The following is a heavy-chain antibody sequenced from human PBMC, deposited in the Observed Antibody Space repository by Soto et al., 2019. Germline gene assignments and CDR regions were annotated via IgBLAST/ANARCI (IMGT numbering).Heavy chain of an antibody. CDR3: ARGKWEWELLGFHYYGMEV. CDR2: IYYSGST. Sequence: SETLSLTCTVFGGSISSYYWSWIRQPPGKGLEWIGYIYYSGSTNYNPSLKSRVTISVDTSKNQFSLKLSSVTAADTAVYYCARGKWEWELLGFHYYGMEVWGQGTTVTVSS. V-gene: IGHV4-59*01. CDR1: GGSISSYY. J-gene: IGHJ6*02. D-gene: IGHD1-26*01.